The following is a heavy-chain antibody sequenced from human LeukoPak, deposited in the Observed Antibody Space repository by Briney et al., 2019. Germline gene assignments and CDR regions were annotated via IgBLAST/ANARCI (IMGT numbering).Heavy chain of an antibody. CDR3: ARVNYGSGSFDY. Sequence: SETLSLTCTVSGGSISSSSYYWGWIRQPPGKGLEWIGGIYYSGSTYYNPSLKSRVTISVDTSKNQFSLKLSSVTAADTAVYYCARVNYGSGSFDYWGQGTLVTVSS. J-gene: IGHJ4*02. V-gene: IGHV4-39*07. CDR1: GGSISSSSYY. CDR2: IYYSGST. D-gene: IGHD3-10*01.